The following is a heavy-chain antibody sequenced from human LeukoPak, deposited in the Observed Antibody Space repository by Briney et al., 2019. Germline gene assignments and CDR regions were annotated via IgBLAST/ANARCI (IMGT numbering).Heavy chain of an antibody. Sequence: PSETLSLTCAVYGGSFSGYYWSWIRQPPGKGLEWIGEINHSGSTNYNPSLKSRVTISVDTSKNQFSLKLSSVTAADTAVYYCASINGGGGIWSPFDYWGQGTLVTVSS. V-gene: IGHV4-34*01. J-gene: IGHJ4*02. D-gene: IGHD2-21*01. CDR1: GGSFSGYY. CDR3: ASINGGGGIWSPFDY. CDR2: INHSGST.